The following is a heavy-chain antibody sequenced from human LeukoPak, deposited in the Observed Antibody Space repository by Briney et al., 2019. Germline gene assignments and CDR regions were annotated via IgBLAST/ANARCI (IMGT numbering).Heavy chain of an antibody. Sequence: SETLSLTCTVSGGSISSYYWGWIRQPPGKGLEWIGYIYYSGSTNYNPSLKSRVTISVDTSKNQFSLKLSSVTAADTAVYYCARLSGHDYGGNSGAGDYWGQGTLVTVSS. J-gene: IGHJ4*02. V-gene: IGHV4-59*08. D-gene: IGHD4-23*01. CDR1: GGSISSYY. CDR2: IYYSGST. CDR3: ARLSGHDYGGNSGAGDY.